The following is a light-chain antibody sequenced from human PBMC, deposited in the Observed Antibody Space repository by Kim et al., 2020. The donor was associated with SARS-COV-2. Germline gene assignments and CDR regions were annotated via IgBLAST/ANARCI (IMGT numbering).Light chain of an antibody. CDR1: SLRSYY. CDR2: GKN. J-gene: IGLJ3*02. V-gene: IGLV3-19*01. CDR3: NSRDSSGNRV. Sequence: ELTQDPAVSVALGQTVRITCQGDSLRSYYASWYQQKPGQAPVLVIYGKNNRPSGIPDRFSGSSSGNTASLTITGAQAEDEADYYCNSRDSSGNRVFGGGTKLTIL.